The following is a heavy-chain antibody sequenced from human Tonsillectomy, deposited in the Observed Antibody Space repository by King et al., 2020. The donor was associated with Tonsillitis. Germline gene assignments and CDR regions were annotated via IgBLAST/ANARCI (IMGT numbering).Heavy chain of an antibody. J-gene: IGHJ6*03. CDR1: GFTFSSYA. Sequence: VQLVESGGGLVQPGGSLRLSCAASGFTFSSYAMSWVRQAPGKGLEWVSGISGSCSSTYYAGYVKGRFTISRDNSKNTLYLQMNSLRAEDTAVYYCAKGSTVTTLDYYFYMDVWGKGTTVTVSS. V-gene: IGHV3-23*04. CDR3: AKGSTVTTLDYYFYMDV. D-gene: IGHD4-11*01. CDR2: ISGSCSST.